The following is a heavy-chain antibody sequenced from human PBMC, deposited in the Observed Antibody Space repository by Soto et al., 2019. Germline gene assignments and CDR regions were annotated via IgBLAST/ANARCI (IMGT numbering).Heavy chain of an antibody. Sequence: GASVKVSCKASGYTFTSYAMHWVRQAPGQRLEWMGWINAGNGNTKYSQKFQGRVTITRDTSASTAYMELSSLRSEDTAVYYCARARITMVRGAPGWFDPWGQGTLVTVSS. CDR1: GYTFTSYA. D-gene: IGHD3-10*01. J-gene: IGHJ5*02. CDR3: ARARITMVRGAPGWFDP. V-gene: IGHV1-3*01. CDR2: INAGNGNT.